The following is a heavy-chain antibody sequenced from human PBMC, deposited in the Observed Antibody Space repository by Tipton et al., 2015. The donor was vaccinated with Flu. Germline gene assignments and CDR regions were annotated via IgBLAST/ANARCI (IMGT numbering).Heavy chain of an antibody. J-gene: IGHJ6*03. Sequence: SLRLSCAASGFTFSSYGMHWVRQAPGKGLEWVAVIWYDGSNKYYADSVKGRFTISRDNSKNTLYLQMNSLRAEDTAVYYCAREAVAGTGNYYYYYYMDVWGKGTTVTVSS. CDR1: GFTFSSYG. V-gene: IGHV3-33*01. CDR3: AREAVAGTGNYYYYYYMDV. CDR2: IWYDGSNK. D-gene: IGHD6-19*01.